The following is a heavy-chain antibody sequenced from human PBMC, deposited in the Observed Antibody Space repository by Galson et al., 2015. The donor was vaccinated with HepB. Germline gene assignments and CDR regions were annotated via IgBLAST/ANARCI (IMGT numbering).Heavy chain of an antibody. CDR3: TNGRPPITLASSAGDFEF. CDR1: GFIFSNSG. D-gene: IGHD3-22*01. J-gene: IGHJ4*02. V-gene: IGHV3-30*13. Sequence: SLRLSCAASGFIFSNSGMHWVRQAPGKGLEWVACISYDRSQKYYADSVKGRFTVSRDNSKRSLYLQMNSLRIDDTALYHCTNGRPPITLASSAGDFEFWGRGTPVTVSS. CDR2: ISYDRSQK.